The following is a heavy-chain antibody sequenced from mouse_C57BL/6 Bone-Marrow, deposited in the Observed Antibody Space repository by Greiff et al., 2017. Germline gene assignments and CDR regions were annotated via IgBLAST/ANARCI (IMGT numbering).Heavy chain of an antibody. V-gene: IGHV3-6*01. CDR1: GYSITSGYY. Sequence: EVQLQESGPGLVKPSQSLSLTCSVTGYSITSGYYWNWIRQFPGNKLEWMGYISYDGSNNYNPSLKNRISITRDTSKNQFCLKLNSVTTEDAATYYCAKGLGRGFDYWGQGTTLTVSS. D-gene: IGHD4-1*01. J-gene: IGHJ2*01. CDR3: AKGLGRGFDY. CDR2: ISYDGSN.